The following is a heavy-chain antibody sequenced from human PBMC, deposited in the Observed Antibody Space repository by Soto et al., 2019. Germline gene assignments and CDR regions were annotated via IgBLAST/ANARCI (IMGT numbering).Heavy chain of an antibody. CDR2: IWYDGSNK. Sequence: QVQLVESGGGVVQPGRSLRLSCAASGFTFSSYGMHWVRQAPGKGLEWVAVIWYDGSNKYYADSVKGRFTNSRDNSKNTLYLQMNSLRAEDTAVYYCARDSSGWDFDYWGQGTLVTVSS. CDR1: GFTFSSYG. V-gene: IGHV3-33*01. D-gene: IGHD6-19*01. CDR3: ARDSSGWDFDY. J-gene: IGHJ4*02.